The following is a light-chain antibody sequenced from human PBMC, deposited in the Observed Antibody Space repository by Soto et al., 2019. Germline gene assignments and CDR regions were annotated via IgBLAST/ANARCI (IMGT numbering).Light chain of an antibody. CDR2: AES. Sequence: DIQMTQSPSSLSASVGDRVTITCRASQSISSYLNWYQQKPGKAPKLLIYAESSLQSGVPSRFSGSGSGTDFTLTISSMQPEEFATYYCQQSYSTHLTFGGGTKVDIK. CDR3: QQSYSTHLT. V-gene: IGKV1-39*01. CDR1: QSISSY. J-gene: IGKJ4*01.